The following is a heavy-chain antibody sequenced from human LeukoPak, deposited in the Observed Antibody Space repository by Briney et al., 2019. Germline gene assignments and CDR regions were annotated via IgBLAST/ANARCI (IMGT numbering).Heavy chain of an antibody. Sequence: GASVKVSCKASGCTFSSYSMHWVRQAPGQGLEWMGIINPSGGSTSYAQKFQGRVTMTRDTSTSTVYMELSSLRSEDTAVYYCAREFYYESSAYGFEYWGQGTLVTVSS. D-gene: IGHD3-22*01. J-gene: IGHJ4*02. CDR3: AREFYYESSAYGFEY. V-gene: IGHV1-46*01. CDR2: INPSGGST. CDR1: GCTFSSYS.